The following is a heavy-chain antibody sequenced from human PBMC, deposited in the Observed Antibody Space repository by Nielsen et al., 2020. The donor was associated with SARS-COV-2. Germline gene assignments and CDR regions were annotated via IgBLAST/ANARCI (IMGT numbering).Heavy chain of an antibody. CDR2: ISSSSSTI. CDR3: ARDRYCSGGSGYSGGDFDP. CDR1: GFTFSSYS. J-gene: IGHJ5*02. Sequence: GESLKISCAASGFTFSSYSMNWVRQAPGKGLEWVSYISSSSSTIYYADSVKGRFTISRDNAKNSLYLQMNSLRAEDTAVYYCARDRYCSGGSGYSGGDFDPWGQGTLVTVSS. D-gene: IGHD2-15*01. V-gene: IGHV3-48*01.